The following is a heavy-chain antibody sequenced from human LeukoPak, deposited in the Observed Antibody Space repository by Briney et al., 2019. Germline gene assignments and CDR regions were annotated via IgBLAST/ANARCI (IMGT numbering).Heavy chain of an antibody. Sequence: ASVKVSCKASGYSFTSYGLSWVRQAPGQGLEWMGWISAYNGNTNYAQKFQGRVTMTRDTSTSTVYMELSSLRSEDTAVYYCARCGEPSYDILTGYSRFDYWGQGTLVTVSS. CDR2: ISAYNGNT. D-gene: IGHD3-9*01. V-gene: IGHV1-18*01. J-gene: IGHJ4*02. CDR3: ARCGEPSYDILTGYSRFDY. CDR1: GYSFTSYG.